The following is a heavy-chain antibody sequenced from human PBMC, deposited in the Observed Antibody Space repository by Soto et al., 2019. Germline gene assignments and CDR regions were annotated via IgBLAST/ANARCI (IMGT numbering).Heavy chain of an antibody. J-gene: IGHJ3*02. CDR2: IYYSGST. Sequence: SETLSLTCSVSADSISSYYWSWIRQPPGKGLEWIGYIYYSGSTNYNPSLKSRVTISVDTSKNQFSLKLSSVTAADTAMYYCARLYCSGGTCDAFDIWGQGTMVTVS. D-gene: IGHD2-15*01. CDR1: ADSISSYY. V-gene: IGHV4-59*13. CDR3: ARLYCSGGTCDAFDI.